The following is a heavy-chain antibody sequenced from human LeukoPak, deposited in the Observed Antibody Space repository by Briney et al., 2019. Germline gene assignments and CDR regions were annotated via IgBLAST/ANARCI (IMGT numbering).Heavy chain of an antibody. D-gene: IGHD6-19*01. Sequence: PGGSLRLSCAASGFTFGSYSMNWVRQAPGKGLVWVSRINSDGSSTSYADSVKGRFTISRDNAKNTLYLQMNSLRAEDTAVYYCARLTGWSAIDYWGQGTLVTVSS. CDR2: INSDGSST. CDR3: ARLTGWSAIDY. CDR1: GFTFGSYS. J-gene: IGHJ4*02. V-gene: IGHV3-74*01.